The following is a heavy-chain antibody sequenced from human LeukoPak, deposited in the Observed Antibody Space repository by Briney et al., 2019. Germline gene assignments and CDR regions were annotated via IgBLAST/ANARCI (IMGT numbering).Heavy chain of an antibody. Sequence: GRSLRLSCAASGFTFSSYEMNWVRQAPGKGLEWVSHIRSSGSTIYYADSVKGRFTISRDNAQKSLYLQMNSLRVEDTAVYYCARSYGSGNFFDSWGQGTLVTVSS. J-gene: IGHJ4*02. CDR2: IRSSGSTI. CDR3: ARSYGSGNFFDS. D-gene: IGHD3-10*01. CDR1: GFTFSSYE. V-gene: IGHV3-48*03.